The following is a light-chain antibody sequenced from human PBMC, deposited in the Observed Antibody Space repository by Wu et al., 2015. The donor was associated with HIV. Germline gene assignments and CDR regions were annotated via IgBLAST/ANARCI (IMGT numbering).Light chain of an antibody. Sequence: VLTQSPDTLSLSPGERVTLSCRASHSVSRYLAWYQQKPGQAPRLLIYDTSTRATGIPVRFSGSGSGTDFTLTISNLEPEDFAVYYCQQRNYWPLTFGQGTRLEIK. V-gene: IGKV3-11*01. CDR2: DTS. CDR3: QQRNYWPLT. CDR1: HSVSRY. J-gene: IGKJ5*01.